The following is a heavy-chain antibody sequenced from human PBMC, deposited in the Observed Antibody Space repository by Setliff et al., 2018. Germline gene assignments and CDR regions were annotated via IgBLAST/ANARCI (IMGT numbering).Heavy chain of an antibody. CDR2: IYHSGSS. CDR3: ARDRQYCSSPTCYSSYFYYYGMDV. Sequence: SETLSLTCAIYGQSFSDYYWSWVRQPPGKGLEWIGEIYHSGSSNYNPSLKSRVTISVDTSKNQFSLKLSSVTAADTAVYYCARDRQYCSSPTCYSSYFYYYGMDVWGQGTTVTVSS. CDR1: GQSFSDYY. D-gene: IGHD2-2*02. J-gene: IGHJ6*02. V-gene: IGHV4-34*01.